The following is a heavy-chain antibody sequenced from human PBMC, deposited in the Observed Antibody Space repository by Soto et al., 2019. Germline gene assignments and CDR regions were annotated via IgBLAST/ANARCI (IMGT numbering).Heavy chain of an antibody. J-gene: IGHJ4*02. D-gene: IGHD1-26*01. CDR2: INYNGNT. CDR3: ARHHVRGRTIAGAAEF. Sequence: SETLSLTCTVSGGSISSYYWSWIRQPPGKALEWIGEINYNGNTNYNPSLKSRVTISVDTSKNQLFLSLSSVTAADTAMYYCARHHVRGRTIAGAAEFWGQGTLVTVSS. CDR1: GGSISSYY. V-gene: IGHV4-34*01.